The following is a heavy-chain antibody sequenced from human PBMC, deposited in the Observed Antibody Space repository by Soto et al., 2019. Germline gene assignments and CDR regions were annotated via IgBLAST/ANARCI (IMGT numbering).Heavy chain of an antibody. Sequence: LSLTCAVYGGSFSGYYWSWIRQPPGKGLEWIGEINHSGSTNYNPSLKSRVTISVDTSKNQFSLKLSSVTAADTAVYYCARVMVRGVIAYWGQGTMVTVYS. CDR2: INHSGST. V-gene: IGHV4-34*01. CDR3: ARVMVRGVIAY. CDR1: GGSFSGYY. D-gene: IGHD3-10*01. J-gene: IGHJ4*02.